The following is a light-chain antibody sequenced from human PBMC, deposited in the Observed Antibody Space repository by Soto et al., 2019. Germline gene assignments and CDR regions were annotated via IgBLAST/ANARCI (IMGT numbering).Light chain of an antibody. V-gene: IGKV1-33*01. CDR3: DQYDNHPGLIT. J-gene: IGKJ5*01. CDR1: QDISNY. Sequence: DIQMTQSPSSLSASVGDRVTITCQASQDISNYLNWYQQKPGKAPKLLIYDASNLETGVPSSLSVRGSGTVSHFTFSIPHPEDIATDYCDQYDNHPGLITFGQGTRLEIK. CDR2: DAS.